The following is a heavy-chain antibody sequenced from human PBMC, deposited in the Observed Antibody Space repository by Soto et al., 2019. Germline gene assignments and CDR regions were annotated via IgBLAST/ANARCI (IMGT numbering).Heavy chain of an antibody. V-gene: IGHV1-69*13. CDR3: ARNGTLTGYSYGMDV. J-gene: IGHJ6*02. CDR2: IIPMFDTA. CDR1: VGTFTDST. D-gene: IGHD2-8*01. Sequence: SVKVSCKASVGTFTDSTINWVRQVPGQRLEWMGGIIPMFDTANYAEKFQGRVTITADESTSTSFMEVSSLRSEDTAVYYCARNGTLTGYSYGMDVWGQGTIVTVSS.